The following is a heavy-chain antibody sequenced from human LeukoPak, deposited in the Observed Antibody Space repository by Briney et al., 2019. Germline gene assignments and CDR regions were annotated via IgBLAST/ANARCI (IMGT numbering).Heavy chain of an antibody. V-gene: IGHV1-2*02. CDR2: INPNSGGT. CDR1: GYTFTGYY. CDR3: ARVSRGKYGLRTFDH. D-gene: IGHD3/OR15-3a*01. J-gene: IGHJ4*02. Sequence: ASVKVSCKASGYTFTGYYMHWVRQAPGQGLEWMGWINPNSGGTNYAQNSQGRITMTRDTSLSTAYMELSRLTSDDTAVYYCARVSRGKYGLRTFDHWGQGTQVTVSS.